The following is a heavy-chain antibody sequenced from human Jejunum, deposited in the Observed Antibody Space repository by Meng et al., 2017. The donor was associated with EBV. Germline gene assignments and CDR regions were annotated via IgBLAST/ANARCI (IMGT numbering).Heavy chain of an antibody. D-gene: IGHD5-12*01. CDR2: LYYSGST. CDR3: AGLRYSGYDRAFDY. V-gene: IGHV4-61*01. CDR1: GGSVNSGNVY. J-gene: IGHJ4*02. Sequence: QRQLQESGPGLVKPSGSLSPTCPVSGGSVNSGNVYWSWIRQPPGKGLEWIGYLYYSGSTNYIPSLKSRVTISLDTSKNQFSLKLSSVTAADTAVYYCAGLRYSGYDRAFDYWGQGALVTVSS.